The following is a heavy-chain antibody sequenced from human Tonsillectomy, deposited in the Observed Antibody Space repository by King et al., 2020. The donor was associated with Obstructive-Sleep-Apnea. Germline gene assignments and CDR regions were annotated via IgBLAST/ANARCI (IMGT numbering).Heavy chain of an antibody. CDR3: TTRNFDWDYCFDY. V-gene: IGHV3-15*01. CDR2: IKSKTDGGTT. Sequence: VQLVESGGGLVKPGGSLRLSCAASGFTFSNAWMNWVRQSPGKGLEWVGRIKSKTDGGTTDHAAPIKGRFTISRDDSKNTMYLQMNSLKTEDTAVYYCTTRNFDWDYCFDYWGQGTLVTVSS. CDR1: GFTFSNAW. J-gene: IGHJ4*02. D-gene: IGHD3-9*01.